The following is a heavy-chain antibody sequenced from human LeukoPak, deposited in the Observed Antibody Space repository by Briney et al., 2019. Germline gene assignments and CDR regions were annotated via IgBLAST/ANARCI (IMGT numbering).Heavy chain of an antibody. CDR1: GFTFSTYS. CDR3: ARRVSDAFDI. CDR2: ISSSSTI. D-gene: IGHD5/OR15-5a*01. J-gene: IGHJ3*02. V-gene: IGHV3-48*02. Sequence: GGSLRLSCAASGFTFSTYSMNWVRQAPGMGLEWVSYISSSSTIYYADSVKGRFTISRDNAKNSLYLQMNSLRDEDTAVYYCARRVSDAFDIWGQGTMVTVSS.